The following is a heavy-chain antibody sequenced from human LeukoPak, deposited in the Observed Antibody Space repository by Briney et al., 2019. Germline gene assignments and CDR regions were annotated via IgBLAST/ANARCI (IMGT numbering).Heavy chain of an antibody. CDR3: ARDDAYMCLGA. Sequence: PGWSLRLSCVASGFTSHSHGMHWVRPAPAKGLEWVAAIRSDGSKLYYGDSAKGRFSIYRDDSRNTLYLEMNSLRDEDTAVYYCARDDAYMCLGAWGQGTLVTVSS. CDR1: GFTSHSHG. CDR2: IRSDGSKL. V-gene: IGHV3-33*01. J-gene: IGHJ5*02. D-gene: IGHD3-16*01.